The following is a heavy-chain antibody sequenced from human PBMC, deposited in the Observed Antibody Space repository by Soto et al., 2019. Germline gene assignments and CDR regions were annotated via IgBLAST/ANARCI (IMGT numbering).Heavy chain of an antibody. J-gene: IGHJ6*02. CDR2: ISYDGSNK. CDR1: GFTFSSYG. Sequence: QVQLVESGGGVVQPGRSLRLSCAASGFTFSSYGMHWVRQAPGKGLEWVAVISYDGSNKYYADSVKGRFTISRDNSKNTLYLQMNSLRAEDTAVYYCASPRDGYYDSSGYDYYYYSMDVWGQGTTVTVSS. CDR3: ASPRDGYYDSSGYDYYYYSMDV. V-gene: IGHV3-30*03. D-gene: IGHD3-22*01.